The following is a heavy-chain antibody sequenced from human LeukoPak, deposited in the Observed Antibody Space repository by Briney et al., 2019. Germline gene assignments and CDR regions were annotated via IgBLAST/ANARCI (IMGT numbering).Heavy chain of an antibody. D-gene: IGHD7-27*01. CDR2: MNPNSGNT. J-gene: IGHJ4*02. Sequence: ASVKVSCKASGYTFTSHHINWVRQAAGQGLEWMGWMNPNSGNTAYAQKFQGRVTMTRETSINTAYMELDSLRSEDTAVYYCARGRPTNLGGIYWGQGSLVTVSS. V-gene: IGHV1-8*01. CDR1: GYTFTSHH. CDR3: ARGRPTNLGGIY.